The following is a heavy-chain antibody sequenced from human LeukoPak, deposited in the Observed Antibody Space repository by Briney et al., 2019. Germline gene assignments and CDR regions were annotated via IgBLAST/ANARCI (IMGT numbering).Heavy chain of an antibody. V-gene: IGHV1-46*01. J-gene: IGHJ5*02. CDR2: INPSGGST. CDR3: ARDNSVEDTAWWFDP. D-gene: IGHD4-23*01. Sequence: ASVKVSCKASGYTFTSYYMHWVRQAPGQGLEWMGIINPSGGSTSYAQKFQGRVTMTRDMSTSTDYMELSSLRSEDTAVYYCARDNSVEDTAWWFDPWGRGTLVSVPS. CDR1: GYTFTSYY.